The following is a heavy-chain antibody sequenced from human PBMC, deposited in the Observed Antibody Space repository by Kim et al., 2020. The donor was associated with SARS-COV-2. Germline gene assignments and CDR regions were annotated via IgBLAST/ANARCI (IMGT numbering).Heavy chain of an antibody. Sequence: GGSLRLSCAASGFTVSSNYMSWVRQAPGKGLEWVSVIYSGGSTYYADSVKGRFTISRHNSKNTLYLQMNSLRAEDTAVYYCARSQGSGNSWGRYYYYGMDVWGQGTTVTVSS. D-gene: IGHD2-21*02. CDR2: IYSGGST. V-gene: IGHV3-53*04. CDR1: GFTVSSNY. J-gene: IGHJ6*02. CDR3: ARSQGSGNSWGRYYYYGMDV.